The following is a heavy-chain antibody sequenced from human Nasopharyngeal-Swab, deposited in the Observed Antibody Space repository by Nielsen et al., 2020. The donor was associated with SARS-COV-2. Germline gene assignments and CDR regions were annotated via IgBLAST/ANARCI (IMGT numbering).Heavy chain of an antibody. CDR2: ISYDGSNK. J-gene: IGHJ4*02. V-gene: IGHV3-30*04. Sequence: GESLKISCAASGFTFSSYAMHWVRQAPGKGLEWVAVISYDGSNKYYADSVKGRFTISRDNSKNTLYLQMNSLRAEDTAVYYCAGESHYLTSSSSFDYWGQGTLVTVSS. CDR1: GFTFSSYA. CDR3: AGESHYLTSSSSFDY. D-gene: IGHD6-13*01.